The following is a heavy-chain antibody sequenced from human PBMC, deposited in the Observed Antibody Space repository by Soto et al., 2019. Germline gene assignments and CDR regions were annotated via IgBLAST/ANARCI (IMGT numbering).Heavy chain of an antibody. CDR1: GGTFSSYA. J-gene: IGHJ4*02. V-gene: IGHV1-69*06. Sequence: QVQLVQSGAEVKKPGSSVKVSCKASGGTFSSYAISWVRQAPGQGLEWMGGIIPIFGTANHEQKFQDRVTINADKSTSTAYMELSSLRSEATAVYYCARDRPDILTVYYIGPFDYWGQGTLVTVSS. CDR3: ARDRPDILTVYYIGPFDY. D-gene: IGHD3-9*01. CDR2: IIPIFGTA.